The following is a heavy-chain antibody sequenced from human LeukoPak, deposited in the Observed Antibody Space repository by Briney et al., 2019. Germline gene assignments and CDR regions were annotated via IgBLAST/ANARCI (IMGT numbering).Heavy chain of an antibody. CDR2: IDPSGGGT. J-gene: IGHJ4*02. V-gene: IGHV1-46*01. Sequence: VASVTVSCKASGYTFTTYYMHWVRQAPGQGLEWMGIIDPSGGGTNYAQKFQDRVTMTRDTSTSTVYMELSSLRSEDTAVYYCASLGSGSSRIIDFDYWGQGTLVTVSS. D-gene: IGHD3-10*01. CDR1: GYTFTTYY. CDR3: ASLGSGSSRIIDFDY.